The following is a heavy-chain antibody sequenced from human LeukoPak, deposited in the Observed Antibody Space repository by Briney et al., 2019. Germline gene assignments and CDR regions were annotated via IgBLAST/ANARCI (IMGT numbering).Heavy chain of an antibody. CDR3: VAGDWGARDSFDL. D-gene: IGHD2-21*02. J-gene: IGHJ3*01. CDR1: GSTFSIYW. CDR2: IHTDGRQN. V-gene: IGHV3-7*01. Sequence: RRSLRPSCAVSGSTFSIYWVGWVRQAHGRGIGWEGNIHTDGRQNNHVNSVEGRSTINTDNAKNSFLRQMSSLRAEETCVNYRVAGDWGARDSFDLWGRGTMVTVSS.